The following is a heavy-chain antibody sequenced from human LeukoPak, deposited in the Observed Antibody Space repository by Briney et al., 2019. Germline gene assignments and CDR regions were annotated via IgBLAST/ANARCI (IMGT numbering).Heavy chain of an antibody. CDR3: ARQTGVLLWFGELLGWFDP. Sequence: PSETLSLTCTVSGGSISSSSYYWGLIRQPPGKGLEWIGSIYYSGSTYYNPSLKSRVTISVDTSKNQFSLKLSSVTAADTAVYYCARQTGVLLWFGELLGWFDPWGQGTLVTVSS. CDR1: GGSISSSSYY. D-gene: IGHD3-10*01. J-gene: IGHJ5*02. V-gene: IGHV4-39*01. CDR2: IYYSGST.